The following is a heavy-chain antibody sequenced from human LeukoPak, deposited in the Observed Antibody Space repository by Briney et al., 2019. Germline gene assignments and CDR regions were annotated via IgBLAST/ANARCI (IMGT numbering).Heavy chain of an antibody. J-gene: IGHJ4*02. CDR1: GYTFTGSGWY. Sequence: GDSVKVSCKASGYTFTGSGWYLYWLRQAPGQGLECVGWIHPNNGATLYAHKFQGRVAMTTDTSISTAYMELSRLRPDDTAMYYCARDGPAQMVDFDYWGQGTLVTVSS. CDR2: IHPNNGAT. V-gene: IGHV1-2*02. CDR3: ARDGPAQMVDFDY. D-gene: IGHD3-10*01.